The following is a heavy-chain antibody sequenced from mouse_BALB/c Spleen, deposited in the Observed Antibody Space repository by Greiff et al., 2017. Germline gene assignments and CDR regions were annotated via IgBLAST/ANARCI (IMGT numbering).Heavy chain of an antibody. CDR2: INSNGGST. Sequence: VQLVESGGGLVQPGGSLKLSCAASGFTFSSYGMSWVRQTPDKRLELVATINSNGGSTYYPDSVKGRFTISRDNAKNTLYLQMSSLKSEDTAMYYCARDRGTTAYWGQGTLVTVSA. D-gene: IGHD1-1*01. CDR1: GFTFSSYG. J-gene: IGHJ3*01. CDR3: ARDRGTTAY. V-gene: IGHV5-6-3*01.